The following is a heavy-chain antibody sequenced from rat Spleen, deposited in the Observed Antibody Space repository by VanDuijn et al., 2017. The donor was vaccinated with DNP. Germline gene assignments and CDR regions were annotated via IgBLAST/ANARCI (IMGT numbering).Heavy chain of an antibody. V-gene: IGHV2-32*01. Sequence: QVQLKESGPGLVQPSQTLSLTCTVSGFSLTSYNVHWVRQPAGKGLEWMGKMWYDGDTAYNSALKSRLSISRDTSKSQVLLKMNSLQTEDTAMYFCARSGNYGNYYTMDAWGQGTSVTVSS. CDR1: GFSLTSYN. CDR2: MWYDGDT. CDR3: ARSGNYGNYYTMDA. J-gene: IGHJ4*01. D-gene: IGHD1-11*01.